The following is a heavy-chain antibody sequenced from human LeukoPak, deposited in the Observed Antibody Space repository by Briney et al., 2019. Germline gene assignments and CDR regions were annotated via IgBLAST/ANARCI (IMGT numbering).Heavy chain of an antibody. CDR1: RFTFSSYT. CDR3: ANTGHCSGGSCYYPYYYYYMDV. CDR2: ISSSGTYI. J-gene: IGHJ6*03. Sequence: GGSLRLSCAASRFTFSSYTMNWVRQAPGKGLEWVSSISSSGTYIYYADSVKGRFTISRDNSKNTLYLQMNSLRAEDTAVYYCANTGHCSGGSCYYPYYYYYMDVWGKGTTVTISS. V-gene: IGHV3-21*01. D-gene: IGHD2-15*01.